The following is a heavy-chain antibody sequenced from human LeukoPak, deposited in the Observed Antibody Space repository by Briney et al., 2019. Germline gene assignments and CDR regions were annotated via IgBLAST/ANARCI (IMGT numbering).Heavy chain of an antibody. V-gene: IGHV4-34*01. CDR3: ARQNYGSAPLRY. Sequence: SETLSLTCAVHGGSFSGYYWSWIRQPPGKGLEWIGEINHSGTTNYNPSLKSRVTMSVDTSKNQFSLKLTSVTAADTAVYYCARQNYGSAPLRYWGQGTLVTVSS. CDR2: INHSGTT. CDR1: GGSFSGYY. D-gene: IGHD3-10*01. J-gene: IGHJ4*02.